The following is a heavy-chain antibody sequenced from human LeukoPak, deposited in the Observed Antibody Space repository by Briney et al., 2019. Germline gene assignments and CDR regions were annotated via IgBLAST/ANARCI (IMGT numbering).Heavy chain of an antibody. CDR1: GGSISSYY. CDR2: VYTSGST. Sequence: SETLSLTCTVSGGSISSYYWSWIRQPPGKGLEWVGRVYTSGSTNYNPSLKNRVTMSLDTSKNQFSLKLTSVTAADTAVYYCSRRGYSGYDPAFDIWGQGTMVTVSS. V-gene: IGHV4-4*07. J-gene: IGHJ3*02. CDR3: SRRGYSGYDPAFDI. D-gene: IGHD5-12*01.